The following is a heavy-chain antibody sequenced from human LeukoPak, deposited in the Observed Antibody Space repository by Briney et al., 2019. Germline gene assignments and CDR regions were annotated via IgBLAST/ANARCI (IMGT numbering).Heavy chain of an antibody. CDR3: AGGEFLFDY. V-gene: IGHV4-39*07. J-gene: IGHJ4*02. CDR1: GGSISSSSYY. D-gene: IGHD3-10*01. Sequence: PSETLSLTCTVSGGSISSSSYYWGWIRQPPGKGLEWIGSIYYRGSTHYNPSLKSRVTISVDTSKNQFSLKLSSVTAADTAVYYCAGGEFLFDYWGQGTLVTVSS. CDR2: IYYRGST.